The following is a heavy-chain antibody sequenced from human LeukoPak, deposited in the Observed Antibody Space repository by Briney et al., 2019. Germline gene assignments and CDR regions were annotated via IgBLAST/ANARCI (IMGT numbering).Heavy chain of an antibody. Sequence: GGSLRLSCTASGFTFSSYSMNWVRQAPGKGLDWISYISSSSSTIYYGDSVKGRFTISRDNSQNTVYLQMNSLRAEDTAVYYCAKGGTSVTRYVDYWGQGTLVTVSS. J-gene: IGHJ4*02. CDR3: AKGGTSVTRYVDY. D-gene: IGHD4-17*01. CDR1: GFTFSSYS. CDR2: ISSSSSTI. V-gene: IGHV3-48*01.